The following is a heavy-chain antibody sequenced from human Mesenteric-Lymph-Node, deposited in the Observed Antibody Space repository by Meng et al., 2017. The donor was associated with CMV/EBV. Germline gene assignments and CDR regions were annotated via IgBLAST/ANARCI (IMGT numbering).Heavy chain of an antibody. V-gene: IGHV3-21*01. CDR3: ARHYGDSYWYFDL. Sequence: GGSLRLSCAASEFIFKSYSMNWVRQAPGKGLEWVSSISSSSNYMYYADSVKGRFTISRSNAKNSLYLQINSLRAEDTAVYYCARHYGDSYWYFDLWGRGTLVTVSS. D-gene: IGHD4-17*01. CDR2: ISSSSNYM. CDR1: EFIFKSYS. J-gene: IGHJ2*01.